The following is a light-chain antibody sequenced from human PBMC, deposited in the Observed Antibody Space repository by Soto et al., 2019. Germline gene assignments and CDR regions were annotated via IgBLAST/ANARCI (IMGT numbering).Light chain of an antibody. CDR2: AAS. CDR1: QGIRND. Sequence: AIQMTQSPSSLSASVGDRVTITCRASQGIRNDLDWYQQKPGKAPKLLIYAASTLQRGVPSRFSGSGSGTDFTLTSSSLQPEDFATYYCLQDNNYPLTFGGGTEVEV. CDR3: LQDNNYPLT. V-gene: IGKV1-6*01. J-gene: IGKJ4*01.